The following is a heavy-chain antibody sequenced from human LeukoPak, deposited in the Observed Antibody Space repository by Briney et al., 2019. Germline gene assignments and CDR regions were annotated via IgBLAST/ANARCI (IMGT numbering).Heavy chain of an antibody. D-gene: IGHD2-2*01. Sequence: GASVKVSCKASGYTFTSYGISWVRQAPGQGLEWMGWISAYNGNTNYAQKLQGRVTMTTDTSTSTAYMELRSLRSDDTAVYYCARGSTDYYYYYYMDVWGKGTTVTVSS. J-gene: IGHJ6*03. CDR3: ARGSTDYYYYYYMDV. CDR2: ISAYNGNT. V-gene: IGHV1-18*01. CDR1: GYTFTSYG.